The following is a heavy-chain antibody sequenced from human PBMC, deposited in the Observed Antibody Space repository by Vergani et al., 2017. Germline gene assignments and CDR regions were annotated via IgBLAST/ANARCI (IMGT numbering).Heavy chain of an antibody. V-gene: IGHV3-30*18. Sequence: QVQLVESGGGVVQPGRSLRLSCAASGVTFSSYGTHWGRQAPGKGLEWVAVISYDGSNKYYADSVKGRFTISRDNSKNTLYLQMNSLRAEDTAVYYCAKDGIAAAGYHMYYFDYWGQGTLVTVSS. CDR2: ISYDGSNK. CDR1: GVTFSSYG. D-gene: IGHD6-13*01. CDR3: AKDGIAAAGYHMYYFDY. J-gene: IGHJ4*02.